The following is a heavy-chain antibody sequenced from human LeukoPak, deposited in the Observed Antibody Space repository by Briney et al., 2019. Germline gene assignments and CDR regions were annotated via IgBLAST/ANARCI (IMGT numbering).Heavy chain of an antibody. D-gene: IGHD3-22*01. CDR3: ARGLPPRRNYDSRGYYSYYFDY. V-gene: IGHV1-18*04. J-gene: IGHJ4*02. Sequence: ASVKVSCKASGYTFTVYYMHWVRQAPGQGLEWMGWISAYNGNTKYAQKFQGRVTLTTDTSTSTAYMELRSLRSDDTAVYYCARGLPPRRNYDSRGYYSYYFDYWGQGTLVTVSS. CDR2: ISAYNGNT. CDR1: GYTFTVYY.